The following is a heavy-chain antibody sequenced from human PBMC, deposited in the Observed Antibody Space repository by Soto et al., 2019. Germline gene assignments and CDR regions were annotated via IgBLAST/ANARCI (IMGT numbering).Heavy chain of an antibody. V-gene: IGHV4-30-4*01. CDR3: ARVAGVAYCGGDCYHFDY. CDR1: GDSFSSDDYY. Sequence: SETLSLTCTVSGDSFSSDDYYWSWIRQPPGKGLEWIGFISYRVDTYYSPSLKSRVTMSIDTSKNQFSLNVSSVTAADTAVYYCARVAGVAYCGGDCYHFDYWGQGTLVTVSS. D-gene: IGHD2-21*02. J-gene: IGHJ4*02. CDR2: ISYRVDT.